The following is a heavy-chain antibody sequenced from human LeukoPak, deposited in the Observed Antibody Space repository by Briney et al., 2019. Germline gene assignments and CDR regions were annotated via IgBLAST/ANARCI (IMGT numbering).Heavy chain of an antibody. CDR3: ARGAARGFDY. CDR2: INHSGST. J-gene: IGHJ4*02. CDR1: RGSFSGYY. D-gene: IGHD6-6*01. V-gene: IGHV4-34*01. Sequence: KPSETLSLPCAVYRGSFSGYYWSWIRQPPGKGLEWIGEINHSGSTNYNPSLKSRVSISEDTSKNQFSLKLNSVTAADTALYYCARGAARGFDYWGQGTLVTVSS.